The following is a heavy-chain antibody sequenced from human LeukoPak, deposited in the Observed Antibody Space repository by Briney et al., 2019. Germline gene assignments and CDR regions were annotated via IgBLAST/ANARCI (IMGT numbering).Heavy chain of an antibody. CDR3: ARDEAYYDSWSGHVFDY. CDR2: ISTSGST. D-gene: IGHD3-3*01. V-gene: IGHV4-4*07. J-gene: IGHJ4*02. CDR1: GGSISSYY. Sequence: PSETLSLTCTVSGGSISSYYWSWIRQPAGKGLEWIGRISTSGSTNYNPSLKSRVSMSVDTSKNQFSLKLSSVTAADTAVYYCARDEAYYDSWSGHVFDYWGQGTLVTVSS.